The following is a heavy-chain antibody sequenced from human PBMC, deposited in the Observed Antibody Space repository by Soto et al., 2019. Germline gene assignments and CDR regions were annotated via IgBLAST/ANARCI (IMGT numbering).Heavy chain of an antibody. CDR3: TRVHDYGLTKRLEH. D-gene: IGHD4-17*01. Sequence: PGGSRRRSWPASGFTFNTYSMNWVRQAPGEWLEWVCTINSSSAYLDYADSVKGRFTISRDNANYSLHLQMRSPSSDYTSVYYCTRVHDYGLTKRLEHWGHGTLVTV. V-gene: IGHV3-21*01. CDR2: INSSSAYL. J-gene: IGHJ4*01. CDR1: GFTFNTYS.